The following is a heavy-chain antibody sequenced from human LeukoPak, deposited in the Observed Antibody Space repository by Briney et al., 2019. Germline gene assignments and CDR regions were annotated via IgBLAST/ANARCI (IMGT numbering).Heavy chain of an antibody. CDR1: GYTFTSYG. CDR3: ARGRQALYSGREGFDI. D-gene: IGHD1-26*01. V-gene: IGHV1-18*01. CDR2: ISAYNGNT. J-gene: IGHJ3*02. Sequence: GASVKVSCKASGYTFTSYGISWVRQAPGQGLEWMGWISAYNGNTNYAQKLQGRVTMTTDTSTSTAYMELRSLRSDDTAVYYCARGRQALYSGREGFDIRGQGTMVTVSS.